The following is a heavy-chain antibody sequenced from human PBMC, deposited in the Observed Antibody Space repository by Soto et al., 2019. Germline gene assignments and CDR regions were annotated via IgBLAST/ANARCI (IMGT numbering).Heavy chain of an antibody. CDR2: ISWNSGSI. CDR3: AKEFYSSSSKDYYYCYMDV. CDR1: GFTFDDYA. V-gene: IGHV3-9*01. J-gene: IGHJ6*03. D-gene: IGHD6-6*01. Sequence: EVQLVESGGGLVQPGRSLRLSCAASGFTFDDYAMHWVRQAPGKGLEWVSGISWNSGSIGYADSVKGRFTISRDNAKNSLYMQMNSLRAEDTALYYCAKEFYSSSSKDYYYCYMDVWGKGTTVTVSS.